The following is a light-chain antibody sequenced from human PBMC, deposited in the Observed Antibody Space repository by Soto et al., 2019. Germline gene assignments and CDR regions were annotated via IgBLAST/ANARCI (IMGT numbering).Light chain of an antibody. V-gene: IGKV4-1*01. CDR1: QSVFFRSKNKNY. CDR3: QQYYTTPLT. Sequence: DIVLTQSPDSLVVSLGERATINCKSSQSVFFRSKNKNYLAWYQQKAGQPPKLLIHWASTRASGVPGRFSGSGSGTDFTLTISSLQSEDVAVYYCQQYYTTPLTFGGGTKVEIK. CDR2: WAS. J-gene: IGKJ4*01.